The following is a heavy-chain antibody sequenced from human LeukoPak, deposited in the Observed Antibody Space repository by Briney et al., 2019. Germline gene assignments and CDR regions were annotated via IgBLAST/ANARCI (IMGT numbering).Heavy chain of an antibody. CDR1: GGSISSYY. V-gene: IGHV4-59*08. Sequence: ASETLSLTCTVSGGSISSYYWSWIRQPPGKGLEWIGYIYYSGSTNYNPSLKSRVTISVDTSKNQFSLKLSSVTAADTAVYYCARYITMVRGVISYGMDVWGQGTTVTVSS. CDR3: ARYITMVRGVISYGMDV. D-gene: IGHD3-10*01. J-gene: IGHJ6*02. CDR2: IYYSGST.